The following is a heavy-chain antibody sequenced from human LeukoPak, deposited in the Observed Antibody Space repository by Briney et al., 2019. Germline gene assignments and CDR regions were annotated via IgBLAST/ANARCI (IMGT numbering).Heavy chain of an antibody. CDR1: GYTFTSYY. Sequence: GASVKVSCKASGYTFTSYYMHWVRQAPGQGLEWMGIINPSGGSTSYARKFQGRVTMTRDTSTSTVYMELSSLRSEDTAVYYCAREQAGDFIQLPLLNYYYYYGMDVWGQGTTVTVSS. D-gene: IGHD2-2*01. J-gene: IGHJ6*02. V-gene: IGHV1-46*01. CDR3: AREQAGDFIQLPLLNYYYYYGMDV. CDR2: INPSGGST.